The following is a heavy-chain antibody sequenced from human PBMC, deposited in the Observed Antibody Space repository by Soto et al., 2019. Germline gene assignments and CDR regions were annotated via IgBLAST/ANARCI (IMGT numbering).Heavy chain of an antibody. V-gene: IGHV4-34*01. CDR3: ARFIAAAVTPREGYYGMDV. CDR2: INHSGST. CDR1: GGSFIGYY. Sequence: SETLSLTCAVYGGSFIGYYWSWIRQPPGKGLEWIGEINHSGSTNYNPSLKSRVTISVDTSKNQFSLKLSSVTAADTAVYYCARFIAAAVTPREGYYGMDVWGQGTTVTVSS. J-gene: IGHJ6*02. D-gene: IGHD6-13*01.